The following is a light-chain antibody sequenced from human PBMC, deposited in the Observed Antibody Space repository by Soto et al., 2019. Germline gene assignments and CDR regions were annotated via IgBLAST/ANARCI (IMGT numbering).Light chain of an antibody. CDR3: QQYNSYPYT. CDR1: QSISSW. Sequence: DIQVTQSPSTLSASVGDRVTITCRASQSISSWLAWYQQKPGKAPKLLIYKASILESGVPSRLSGSGSGTEFTLTISSLQPDDFATYYCQQYNSYPYTLGQGTK. J-gene: IGKJ2*01. CDR2: KAS. V-gene: IGKV1-5*03.